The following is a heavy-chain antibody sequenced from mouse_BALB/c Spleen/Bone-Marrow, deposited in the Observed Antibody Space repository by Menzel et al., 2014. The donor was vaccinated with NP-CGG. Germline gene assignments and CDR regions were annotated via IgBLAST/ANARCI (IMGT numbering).Heavy chain of an antibody. Sequence: VKLVESGGGLVQPGGSLKLSCAASGFDFSRYWMSWVRQAPGKGLEWIGEINPDSSTINYTPSLKDKFIISRDNAKNTLYLQMSKVRTEDTALYYCARLYYCGNFCYWGQGTTLTVSS. CDR2: INPDSSTI. J-gene: IGHJ2*01. D-gene: IGHD1-1*01. V-gene: IGHV4-1*02. CDR3: ARLYYCGNFCY. CDR1: GFDFSRYW.